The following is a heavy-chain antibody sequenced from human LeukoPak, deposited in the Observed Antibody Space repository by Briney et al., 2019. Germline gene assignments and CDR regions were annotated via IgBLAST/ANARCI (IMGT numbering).Heavy chain of an antibody. V-gene: IGHV3-30*03. CDR3: AREILAPGKTHDY. J-gene: IGHJ4*02. Sequence: GGSLRLSCAASGFTFSSHDMHWVRQAPGKGLEWVAIISYDGGKKDYADSVKGRFTISRDNSKNTLYLQMNSLRAEDTAVYFCAREILAPGKTHDYWGQGTLVTVSS. CDR1: GFTFSSHD. CDR2: ISYDGGKK.